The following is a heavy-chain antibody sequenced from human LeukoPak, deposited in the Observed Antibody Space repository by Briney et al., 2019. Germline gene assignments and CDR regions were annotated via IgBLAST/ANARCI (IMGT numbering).Heavy chain of an antibody. Sequence: SETLSLTCAVNGGSFSGYYWSWIRQPPGKGLEWIGEINHSGSTNYNPSLKSRVTISVDTSKNQFSLKLSSVTAADTAVYYCARGKLFMTTVTRGAFDIWGQGTMVTVSS. CDR2: INHSGST. CDR1: GGSFSGYY. D-gene: IGHD4-17*01. V-gene: IGHV4-34*01. J-gene: IGHJ3*02. CDR3: ARGKLFMTTVTRGAFDI.